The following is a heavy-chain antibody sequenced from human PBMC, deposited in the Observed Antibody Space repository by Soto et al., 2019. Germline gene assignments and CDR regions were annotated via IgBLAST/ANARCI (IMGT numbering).Heavy chain of an antibody. CDR2: IYYSGST. J-gene: IGHJ4*02. V-gene: IGHV4-59*01. Sequence: LSLTCTVSGGSISSYYWSWIRQPPGKGLEWIGYIYYSGSTNYNPSLKSRVTISVDTSKNQFSLKLSSVTAADTAVYYCARVSMITFGGVIVDYWGQGTLVTVSS. CDR3: ARVSMITFGGVIVDY. CDR1: GGSISSYY. D-gene: IGHD3-16*02.